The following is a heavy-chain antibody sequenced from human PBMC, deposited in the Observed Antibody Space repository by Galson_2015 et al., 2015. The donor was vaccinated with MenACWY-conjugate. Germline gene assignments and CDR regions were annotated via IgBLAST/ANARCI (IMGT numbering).Heavy chain of an antibody. CDR2: ISSAGNK. Sequence: SLRLSCATSGFTFRSFCMSWVRQAPGKGLEWVALISSAGNKYYADSVKGRLTISRDNSKNTLFLQMNSLRAEDTAVYYCARDQESPGQTDYWGQGTLVTVSS. CDR3: ARDQESPGQTDY. J-gene: IGHJ4*02. V-gene: IGHV3-23*01. D-gene: IGHD2-8*02. CDR1: GFTFRSFC.